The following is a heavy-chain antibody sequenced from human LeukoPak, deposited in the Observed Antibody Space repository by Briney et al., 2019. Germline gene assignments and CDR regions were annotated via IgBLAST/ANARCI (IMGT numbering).Heavy chain of an antibody. Sequence: QTGGSLRLSCVASGFTFTSYWMYWVRQAPGRGLVWVSRINTDGSITNYADSVKGRFSISRDNAKNTLYLQLNSLRVDDTAVYYCAREEGPFDFWGQGTLVTVSS. CDR2: INTDGSIT. J-gene: IGHJ4*02. CDR3: AREEGPFDF. CDR1: GFTFTSYW. V-gene: IGHV3-74*01.